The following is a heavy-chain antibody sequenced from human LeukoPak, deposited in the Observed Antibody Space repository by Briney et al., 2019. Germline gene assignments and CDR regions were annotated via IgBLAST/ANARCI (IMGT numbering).Heavy chain of an antibody. J-gene: IGHJ3*02. Sequence: SETLSLTCTVSGGSISSSSYYWSWIRQPAGKGLEWIGRIYTSGSTNYNPSLKSRVTMSVDTSKNQFSLKLSSVTAADTAVYYCARETGHSGYDTTDAFDIWGQGTMVTVSS. V-gene: IGHV4-61*02. CDR1: GGSISSSSYY. CDR2: IYTSGST. D-gene: IGHD5-12*01. CDR3: ARETGHSGYDTTDAFDI.